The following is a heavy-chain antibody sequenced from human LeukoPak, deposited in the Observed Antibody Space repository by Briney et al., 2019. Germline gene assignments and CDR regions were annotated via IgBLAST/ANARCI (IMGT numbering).Heavy chain of an antibody. J-gene: IGHJ4*02. D-gene: IGHD2-8*01. V-gene: IGHV1-46*01. CDR1: GYIFTNYY. CDR3: ARLYPMSSFDY. CDR2: INPSGGST. Sequence: ASVKVACKTSGYIFTNYYMHWVRQAPGQGPEWLGVINPSGGSTSYAQKIQGRVTMTRDTSTSTVYMELSSLRSEDTAVYYCARLYPMSSFDYWGQGTLVTVSA.